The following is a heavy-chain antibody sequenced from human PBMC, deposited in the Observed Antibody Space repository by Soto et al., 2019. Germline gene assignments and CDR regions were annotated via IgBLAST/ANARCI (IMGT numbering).Heavy chain of an antibody. D-gene: IGHD3-16*02. CDR3: ARDFSDYVWGSYRPYYFDY. J-gene: IGHJ4*02. CDR2: INPSGGST. Sequence: ASVKVSCKASGYTFTSYYMHWVRQAPGQGLEWMGIINPSGGSTSYAQKFQGRVTMTRDTSTSTVYMELSSLRSEDTAVYYCARDFSDYVWGSYRPYYFDYWGQGTLVTVSS. CDR1: GYTFTSYY. V-gene: IGHV1-46*01.